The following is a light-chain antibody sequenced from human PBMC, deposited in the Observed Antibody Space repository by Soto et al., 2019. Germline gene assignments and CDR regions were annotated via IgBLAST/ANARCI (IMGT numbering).Light chain of an antibody. CDR2: KAS. CDR1: QTISSW. V-gene: IGKV1-5*03. J-gene: IGKJ1*01. Sequence: DIQMTQYTSTLSGSVGDRVTITCRASQTISSWLAWYQQKPGKAPKLLIYKASTLKSGVPSRFSGSGSGTEFTLTISSPQPDDFATYYCQHYNSYSEAFGQGTKVDIK. CDR3: QHYNSYSEA.